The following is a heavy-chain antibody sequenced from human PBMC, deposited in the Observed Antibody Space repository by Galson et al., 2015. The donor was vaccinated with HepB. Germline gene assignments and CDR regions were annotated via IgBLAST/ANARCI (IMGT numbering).Heavy chain of an antibody. D-gene: IGHD3-10*01. CDR1: GFTFSSYS. CDR3: ARSMSDYYGSGSYLDFDY. CDR2: ISSSSSYI. Sequence: SLRLSCAASGFTFSSYSMNWVRQAPGKGLEWVSSISSSSSYIYYADSVKGRFTISRDNAKNSLYLQMNSLRAEDTAVYYCARSMSDYYGSGSYLDFDYWGQGTLVTVSS. J-gene: IGHJ4*02. V-gene: IGHV3-21*01.